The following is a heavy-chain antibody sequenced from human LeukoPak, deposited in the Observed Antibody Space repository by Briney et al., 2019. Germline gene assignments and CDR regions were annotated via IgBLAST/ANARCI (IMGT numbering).Heavy chain of an antibody. D-gene: IGHD2-2*01. Sequence: SETLSLTCTVSGGSISSYYWSWIRQPAGKGLEWIGRIYTSGSTNYNPSLESRVTMSVDTSKNQFSLKLSSVTAADTAVYYCARENAHIVVVPAAIRSLVWFDPWGQGTLVTVSS. J-gene: IGHJ5*02. CDR1: GGSISSYY. V-gene: IGHV4-4*07. CDR3: ARENAHIVVVPAAIRSLVWFDP. CDR2: IYTSGST.